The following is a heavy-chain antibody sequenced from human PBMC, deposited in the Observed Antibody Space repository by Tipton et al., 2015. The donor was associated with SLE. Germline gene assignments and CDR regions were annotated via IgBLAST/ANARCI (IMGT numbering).Heavy chain of an antibody. J-gene: IGHJ4*02. D-gene: IGHD1-26*01. CDR2: IYHSGST. V-gene: IGHV4-38-2*02. Sequence: TLSLTCAVSGYSISSGYYWGWIRQPPGKGLEWIGSIYHSGSTYYNPSFKSRVTISVDTSKNQFSLKLSSVTAADTAVYYCAREGEVGAISYWGQGTLVTVSS. CDR1: GYSISSGYY. CDR3: AREGEVGAISY.